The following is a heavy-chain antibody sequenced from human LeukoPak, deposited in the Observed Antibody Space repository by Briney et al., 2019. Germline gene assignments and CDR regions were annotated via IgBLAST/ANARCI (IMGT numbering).Heavy chain of an antibody. V-gene: IGHV1-3*01. CDR3: ARDRRSHYYDSSGYLFDY. J-gene: IGHJ4*02. CDR1: GYTFTSYA. CDR2: INAGNGNT. D-gene: IGHD3-22*01. Sequence: ASVKVSCKASGYTFTSYAMHWVRQAPGQRLEWMGWINAGNGNTKYSQKFQGRVTITRDTSASTAYMELSSLRSGDTAVYYCARDRRSHYYDSSGYLFDYWGQGTLVTVSS.